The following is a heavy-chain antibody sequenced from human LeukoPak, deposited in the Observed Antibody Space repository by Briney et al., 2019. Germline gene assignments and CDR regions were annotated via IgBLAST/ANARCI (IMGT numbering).Heavy chain of an antibody. CDR1: GGSISSGGYS. J-gene: IGHJ5*02. CDR2: MYYTGNT. D-gene: IGHD6-13*01. Sequence: SETLSLTCAVSGGSISSGGYSWSWIRQPPGKGLEWIAYMYYTGNTYYNPSLKSRVTISVDTSKNQFSLKLSSVTAADTAVYYCARQGGSSSWAYNWFDPWGQGTLVTVSS. CDR3: ARQGGSSSWAYNWFDP. V-gene: IGHV4-30-2*03.